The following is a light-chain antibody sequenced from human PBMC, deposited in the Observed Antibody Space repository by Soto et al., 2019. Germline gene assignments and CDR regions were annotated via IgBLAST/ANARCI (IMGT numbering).Light chain of an antibody. CDR2: KAS. CDR3: QQYNGYSRT. CDR1: QSINNW. Sequence: DIQVTQSPSTLFASVGDRVTITCRASQSINNWLAWYQQKPGKAPKLLIFKASSLEFGVPSRFSGSGSGTEFTLTISSLQPDDFATYYCQQYNGYSRTFGQGTKVEIK. J-gene: IGKJ1*01. V-gene: IGKV1-5*03.